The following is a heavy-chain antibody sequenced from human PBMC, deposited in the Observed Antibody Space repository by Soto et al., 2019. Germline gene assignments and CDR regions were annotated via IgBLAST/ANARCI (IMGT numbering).Heavy chain of an antibody. D-gene: IGHD3-10*01. Sequence: EVQLLESGGGLVQPGGSLRLSCAASGFTFSSYAMSWVRQAPGKGPEWVSAISGSGGSTYYADSVKGRFTISRDNSKNTLYLQMNSLRAEDTAVYYCAKSGGVYYYGSGSGYWGQGTLVTVSS. CDR3: AKSGGVYYYGSGSGY. CDR2: ISGSGGST. V-gene: IGHV3-23*01. J-gene: IGHJ4*02. CDR1: GFTFSSYA.